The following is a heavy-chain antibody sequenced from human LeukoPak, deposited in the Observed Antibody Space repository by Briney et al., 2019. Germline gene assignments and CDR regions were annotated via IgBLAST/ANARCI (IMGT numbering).Heavy chain of an antibody. Sequence: GASVKVSCKASGYTFTGYYMHWVRQAPGQGLEWMGWINPNSGGTNYAQKFQGRVTTTRDTSISTAYMELSRLRSDDTAVYYCARDLKYSGSYSDYWGQGTLVTVSS. CDR1: GYTFTGYY. CDR2: INPNSGGT. V-gene: IGHV1-2*02. D-gene: IGHD1-26*01. CDR3: ARDLKYSGSYSDY. J-gene: IGHJ4*02.